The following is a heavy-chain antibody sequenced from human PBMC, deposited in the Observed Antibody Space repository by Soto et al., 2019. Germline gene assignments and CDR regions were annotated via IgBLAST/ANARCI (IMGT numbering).Heavy chain of an antibody. CDR1: GFSLSNTRMG. J-gene: IGHJ4*02. CDR2: IFSNDAK. Sequence: QVTLKESGPVLVKPTETLTLTCTVSGFSLSNTRMGVSWIRQPPGKALEWLAHIFSNDAKSYSTSLKSRLTLSTDTSKSQVVLTVTNMDPVDTATYYCARIRWIRAYYFDYWGQGTLVAVSS. D-gene: IGHD5-18*01. V-gene: IGHV2-26*01. CDR3: ARIRWIRAYYFDY.